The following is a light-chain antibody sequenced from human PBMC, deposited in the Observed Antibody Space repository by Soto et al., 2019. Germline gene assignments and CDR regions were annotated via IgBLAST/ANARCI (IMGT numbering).Light chain of an antibody. V-gene: IGKV1-39*01. CDR2: AAS. J-gene: IGKJ1*01. CDR1: QSISTY. Sequence: DIQMTQSPSSLSASVGDRVTITCRASQSISTYLNWYQQKPGKAPKVLIYAASSLQFGVPSRFSGGGSGADFTLTISSLQPEDFATYYCQQSYRSPPTFGQGTKVDIK. CDR3: QQSYRSPPT.